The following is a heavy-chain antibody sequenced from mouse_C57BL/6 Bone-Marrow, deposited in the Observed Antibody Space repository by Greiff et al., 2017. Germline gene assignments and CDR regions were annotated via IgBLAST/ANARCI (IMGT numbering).Heavy chain of an antibody. Sequence: VQLQQPGAELVMPGASVKLSCKASGYTFTSYWMHWVKQRPGQGLEWIGEIDPSDSYTNYNHKFKGKSTLTVDKSSSTAYMQLSSLTSEDAAVYDCAYGSSYGYFDYWGKGTTLTVSS. CDR2: IDPSDSYT. J-gene: IGHJ2*01. CDR1: GYTFTSYW. D-gene: IGHD1-1*01. CDR3: AYGSSYGYFDY. V-gene: IGHV1-69*01.